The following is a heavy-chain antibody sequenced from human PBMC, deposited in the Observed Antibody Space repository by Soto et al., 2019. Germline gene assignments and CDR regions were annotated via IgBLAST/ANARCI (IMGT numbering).Heavy chain of an antibody. CDR3: AKDMKWGGMTTIHYFDS. V-gene: IGHV3-9*01. CDR2: ISWNSETL. D-gene: IGHD4-17*01. J-gene: IGHJ4*02. CDR1: GFTVDDYA. Sequence: EVQLGESGGGLVQPGRSLRLSCAASGFTVDDYAMHWVRQAPGKGLEWVSGISWNSETLDYADSVKGRFTISRDNAKSSLLLQMNSLRPDETALYYCAKDMKWGGMTTIHYFDSWCQVTLVTVSS.